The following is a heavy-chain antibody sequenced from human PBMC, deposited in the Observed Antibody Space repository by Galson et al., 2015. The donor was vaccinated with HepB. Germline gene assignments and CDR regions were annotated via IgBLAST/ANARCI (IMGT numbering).Heavy chain of an antibody. D-gene: IGHD3-3*01. Sequence: SLRLSCAASGFTFSSYSMNWVRQAPGKGLEWVSSISSSSSCIYYADSVKGRFTISRDNAKNSLYLQMNSLRAEDTAVYYCVYGHYDFWSGYFPFDYWGQGTLVTVSS. CDR3: VYGHYDFWSGYFPFDY. V-gene: IGHV3-21*01. CDR1: GFTFSSYS. CDR2: ISSSSSCI. J-gene: IGHJ4*02.